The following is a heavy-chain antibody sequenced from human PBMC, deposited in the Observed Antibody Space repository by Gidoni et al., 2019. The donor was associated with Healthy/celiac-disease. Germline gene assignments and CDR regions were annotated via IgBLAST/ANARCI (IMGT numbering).Heavy chain of an antibody. CDR2: IYHSGST. CDR3: AREAGRITIFGVVTRGYLGTFDY. D-gene: IGHD3-3*01. V-gene: IGHV4-4*02. J-gene: IGHJ4*02. CDR1: GGSISSSNW. Sequence: QVQLQESGPGLVKPSGTLSLTCAVSGGSISSSNWWSWVRQPPGKGLEWIGEIYHSGSTNYNPSLKSRVTISVDKSKNQFSLKLSSVTAADTAVYYCAREAGRITIFGVVTRGYLGTFDYWGQGTLVTVSS.